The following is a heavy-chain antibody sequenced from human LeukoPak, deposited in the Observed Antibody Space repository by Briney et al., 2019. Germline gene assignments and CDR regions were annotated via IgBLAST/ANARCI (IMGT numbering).Heavy chain of an antibody. V-gene: IGHV3-30-3*01. CDR3: ARDPDSSGYYYFDY. CDR2: ISYDGSNK. Sequence: GGSLSLSCAACGFTFSSYAMQWVRQAPGKGREWVAGISYDGSNKYYADSVEGRFTISRDNSKNTLTLQMNSLRAEDTAVYYCARDPDSSGYYYFDYWGQGTLVTVSS. J-gene: IGHJ4*02. CDR1: GFTFSSYA. D-gene: IGHD3-22*01.